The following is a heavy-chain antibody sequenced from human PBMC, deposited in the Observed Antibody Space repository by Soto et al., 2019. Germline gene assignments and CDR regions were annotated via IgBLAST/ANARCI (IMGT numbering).Heavy chain of an antibody. CDR1: GDSVSSNTAA. J-gene: IGHJ4*02. Sequence: PSQTLSLTSAISGDSVSSNTAAWNWIRLSPSRGLKWLGRTYYMSNWRHDYAVSVKRRITVNPDTSKNYFSLQLNSVTPDDTAVYYCARGVADSDFDLWGQGTLVTDSS. CDR3: ARGVADSDFDL. D-gene: IGHD6-19*01. V-gene: IGHV6-1*01. CDR2: TYYMSNWRH.